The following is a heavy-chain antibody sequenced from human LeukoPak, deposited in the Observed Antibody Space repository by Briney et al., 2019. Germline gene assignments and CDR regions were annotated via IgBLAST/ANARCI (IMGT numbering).Heavy chain of an antibody. V-gene: IGHV3-33*01. CDR2: IWYDGSNK. CDR1: GVNYFTYG. D-gene: IGHD6-19*01. CDR3: ERVISGFGALDY. J-gene: IGHJ4*02. Sequence: GGSLSLSCAASGVNYFTYGMHGVREAPDRGREGGAVIWYDGSNKYYVDSVKGRFTSSIDNSKRKLALQSNRLRAEVRVVHYCERVISGFGALDYWGQGTLVTVSS.